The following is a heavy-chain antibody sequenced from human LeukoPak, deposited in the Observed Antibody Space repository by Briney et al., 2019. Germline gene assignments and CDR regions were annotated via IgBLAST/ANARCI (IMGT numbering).Heavy chain of an antibody. Sequence: GGSLRLSCAASGFTFSSYGMHWVRQAPGKGLEWVSALSGSGGIIHYADSVEGRFTISRDNSKNTLFLQMNSLRAEDTAIYYCAKYRSPSTPYFDYWGQGTLVTVSS. D-gene: IGHD2-15*01. CDR2: LSGSGGII. V-gene: IGHV3-23*01. J-gene: IGHJ4*02. CDR3: AKYRSPSTPYFDY. CDR1: GFTFSSYG.